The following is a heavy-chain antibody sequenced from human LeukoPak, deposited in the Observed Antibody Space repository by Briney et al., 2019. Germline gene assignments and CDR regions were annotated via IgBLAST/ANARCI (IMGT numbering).Heavy chain of an antibody. CDR1: GGSISSGDYY. CDR2: IYYSGST. D-gene: IGHD4-17*01. CDR3: ARDGTTTVTQHWYFDL. J-gene: IGHJ2*01. V-gene: IGHV4-30-4*01. Sequence: PSQTLSLTCTVSGGSISSGDYYWSWIRQPPGKGLEWIGYIYYSGSTYYNPSLKSRVIISVDTSKNQFSLKLSSVTAADTAVYYCARDGTTTVTQHWYFDLWGRGTLVTVSS.